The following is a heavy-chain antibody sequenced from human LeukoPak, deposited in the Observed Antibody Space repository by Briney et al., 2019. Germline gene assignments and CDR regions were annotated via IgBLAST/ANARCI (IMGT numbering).Heavy chain of an antibody. CDR2: ISGSGASS. V-gene: IGHV3-23*01. J-gene: IGHJ4*02. CDR3: APDLRGSASSLDD. Sequence: GGSLRLSCAASGFTFSNYAMSWVRQAPGKGLEWVSLISGSGASSYYPDSVKGRFTISRDNSKNTLSLQMNSLRAEDTAVYYCAPDLRGSASSLDDWGQGTLVTVSS. CDR1: GFTFSNYA. D-gene: IGHD6-25*01.